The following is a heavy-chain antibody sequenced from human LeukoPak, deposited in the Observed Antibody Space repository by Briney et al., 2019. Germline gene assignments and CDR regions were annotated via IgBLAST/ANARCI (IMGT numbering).Heavy chain of an antibody. CDR1: GYSISSGYY. CDR3: NGGVPNYGGDYIDY. CDR2: IYYSGST. J-gene: IGHJ4*02. Sequence: SETLSLTCTVSGYSISSGYYWGWIRQPPGKGLEWIGSIYYSGSTYYNPSLKSRVTISVDTSKNHVSLKLTSVTAADTAVYHCNGGVPNYGGDYIDYWGQGILVTVSS. V-gene: IGHV4-38-2*02. D-gene: IGHD3-16*01.